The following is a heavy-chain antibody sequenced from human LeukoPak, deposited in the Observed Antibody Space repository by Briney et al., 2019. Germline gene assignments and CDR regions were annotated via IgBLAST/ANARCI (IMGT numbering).Heavy chain of an antibody. CDR3: ARVRDFWSGHYNWFDP. V-gene: IGHV1-18*01. CDR1: GYTFINYG. J-gene: IGHJ5*02. CDR2: IGAYDGKT. D-gene: IGHD3-3*01. Sequence: GASVKVSCKTSGYTFINYGINWVRQAPGQGLEWMGWIGAYDGKTNYAQEFQGRVTVTTDTSTSTAYMELRSLTSDDTAVYYCARVRDFWSGHYNWFDPWGQGTLVTVSS.